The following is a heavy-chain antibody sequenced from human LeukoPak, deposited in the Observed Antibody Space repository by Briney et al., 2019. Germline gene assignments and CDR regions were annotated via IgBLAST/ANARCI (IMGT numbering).Heavy chain of an antibody. D-gene: IGHD3-22*01. V-gene: IGHV4-38-2*02. CDR3: ARWLGKGFDM. CDR2: IRHGGNT. CDR1: TYSISSNSY. Sequence: PSETLSLTCSVSTYSISSNSYWGWIRQSPGKGLEWIGSIRHGGNTYYNPSLKSRVTMSIDTSNNQFSLEMSSVTAADTAVYYCARWLGKGFDMWGQGTLVTVSS. J-gene: IGHJ3*02.